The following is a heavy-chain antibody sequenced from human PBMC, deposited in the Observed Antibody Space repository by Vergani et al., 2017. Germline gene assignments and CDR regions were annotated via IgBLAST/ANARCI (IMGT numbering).Heavy chain of an antibody. V-gene: IGHV4-38-2*02. CDR2: IYHSGST. D-gene: IGHD6-13*01. Sequence: QVQLQESGPGLVKPSETLSLTCTVSGYSISSGYYWGWIRQPPGKGLEWIGSIYHSGSTYYNPSLKSRVTISVDTSKNQFSLKLSSVTAADTAVYYCARHKEQLVPGNYYYYYYMDVWGKGTTVTVSS. CDR1: GYSISSGYY. J-gene: IGHJ6*03. CDR3: ARHKEQLVPGNYYYYYYMDV.